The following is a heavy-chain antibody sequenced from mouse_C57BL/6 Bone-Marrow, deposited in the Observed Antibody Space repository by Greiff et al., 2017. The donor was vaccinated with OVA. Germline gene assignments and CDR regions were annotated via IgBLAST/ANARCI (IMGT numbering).Heavy chain of an antibody. J-gene: IGHJ3*01. CDR2: IYPSDSET. V-gene: IGHV1-61*01. CDR3: AFVYGNCVGFAY. CDR1: GYTFTSYW. D-gene: IGHD2-1*01. Sequence: VQLQQPGAELVRPGSSVKLSCKASGYTFTSYWMDWVKQRPGQGLECIGNIYPSDSETHYNQKFKDKATLTVDKSSSTAYMQLSSLTSEDSAVYYCAFVYGNCVGFAYWGRGTLVTVSA.